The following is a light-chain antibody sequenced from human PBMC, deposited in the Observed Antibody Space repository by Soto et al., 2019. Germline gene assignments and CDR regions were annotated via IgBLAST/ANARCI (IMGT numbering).Light chain of an antibody. J-gene: IGKJ4*01. Sequence: DIQMTQSPSTLSASVGDRVTITCRASQSISSWLAWYQQKPGKAPKLLIYKASILESGVPSRFSGSGSGTEFTLTISSLQPDDFATYYCQQYNDYPLTFGGGIKVEIK. V-gene: IGKV1-5*03. CDR1: QSISSW. CDR3: QQYNDYPLT. CDR2: KAS.